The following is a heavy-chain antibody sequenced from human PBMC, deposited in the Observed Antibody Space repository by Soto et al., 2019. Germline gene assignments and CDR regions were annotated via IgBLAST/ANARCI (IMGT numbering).Heavy chain of an antibody. CDR2: INPSGGST. CDR1: GYTFTSYY. Sequence: QVQLVQSGAEVKKPGASVKVSCKASGYTFTSYYMHWVRQAPGQGLEWMGIINPSGGSTSYAQKFQGRVTMTRDTSTSTVYMELSSLRSEDTAVYYCARDGRSSWDALSYYYYGMDVWGQGTTVTVSS. J-gene: IGHJ6*02. CDR3: ARDGRSSWDALSYYYYGMDV. V-gene: IGHV1-46*01. D-gene: IGHD6-13*01.